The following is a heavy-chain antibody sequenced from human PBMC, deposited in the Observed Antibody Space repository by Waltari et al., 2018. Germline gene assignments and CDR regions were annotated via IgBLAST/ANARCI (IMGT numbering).Heavy chain of an antibody. V-gene: IGHV3-9*01. CDR2: ISWNSGSI. CDR1: GFTFDDYA. Sequence: EVQLVESGGGLVQPGRSLRLSCAASGFTFDDYAMTWVLQAPGKGLEWVSGISWNSGSIGYADSVKGRFTISRDNAKNSLYLQMNSLRAEDTALYYCAKVRWTTVTRGAFDIWGQGTMVTVSS. J-gene: IGHJ3*02. CDR3: AKVRWTTVTRGAFDI. D-gene: IGHD4-17*01.